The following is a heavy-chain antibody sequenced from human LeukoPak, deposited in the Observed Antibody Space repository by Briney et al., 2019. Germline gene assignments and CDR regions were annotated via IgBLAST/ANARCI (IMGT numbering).Heavy chain of an antibody. J-gene: IGHJ4*02. D-gene: IGHD3-22*01. Sequence: GGSLRLSCAASGFTFSSYNMNWVRQAPGKGLEWVSYITSISNNIYYADSVKGRFTISRDNANSSLYLQMNSLRVEDTAVYYCTRGDYYDTSGYYFLFDYWGQGTLVTVSS. CDR1: GFTFSSYN. V-gene: IGHV3-48*01. CDR3: TRGDYYDTSGYYFLFDY. CDR2: ITSISNNI.